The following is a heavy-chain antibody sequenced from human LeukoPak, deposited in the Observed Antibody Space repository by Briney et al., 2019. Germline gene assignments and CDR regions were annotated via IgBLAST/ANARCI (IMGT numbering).Heavy chain of an antibody. D-gene: IGHD3-22*01. J-gene: IGHJ4*02. Sequence: SETLSLTCTVSGGSISSSSYYWGWIRQPPGKGLEWIGSISYSGSTYYNPSLRSRVTIPVDTSKNQFSLKLSSVTAADTAVYYCARQYQTIVVVIFDYWGQGTLGTVSS. V-gene: IGHV4-39*01. CDR3: ARQYQTIVVVIFDY. CDR1: GGSISSSSYY. CDR2: ISYSGST.